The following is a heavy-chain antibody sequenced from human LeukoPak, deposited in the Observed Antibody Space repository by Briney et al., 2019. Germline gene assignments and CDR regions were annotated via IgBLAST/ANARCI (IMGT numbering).Heavy chain of an antibody. V-gene: IGHV3-74*01. CDR3: ARGVSSWYFDY. Sequence: GGSLRLSCAASGFTFSSYWMHWVRQAPGKGLVWVSRIDSDGSSTSYADSVKGRFTISRDNAKNTLYLQMNSLRAEDTAVYYCARGVSSWYFDYWGQGTLVTVSS. CDR2: IDSDGSST. CDR1: GFTFSSYW. D-gene: IGHD6-13*01. J-gene: IGHJ4*02.